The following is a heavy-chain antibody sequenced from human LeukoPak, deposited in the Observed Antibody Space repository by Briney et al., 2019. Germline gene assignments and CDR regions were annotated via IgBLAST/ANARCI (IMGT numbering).Heavy chain of an antibody. V-gene: IGHV1-24*01. CDR2: FETEDDET. CDR1: GYTLTELS. D-gene: IGHD6-13*01. Sequence: GASVKVSCKVSGYTLTELSMRWVRQAPGKGHEWRGGFETEDDETIYAQKFHRTVTMTEDTSTDTAYMELSRLRSEDTAVYYCATDRPRIAAAATLYFDYWGQGTLVTVSS. J-gene: IGHJ4*02. CDR3: ATDRPRIAAAATLYFDY.